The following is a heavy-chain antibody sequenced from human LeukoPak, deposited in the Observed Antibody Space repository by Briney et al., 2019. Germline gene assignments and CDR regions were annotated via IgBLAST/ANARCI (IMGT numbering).Heavy chain of an antibody. Sequence: GGSLRLSCAASEFTFSSYGMNWVRQAPGKGLEWVSYITNSGNSKSYADSVKGRFTISRDNTKNSLYLQMNSLRAEDTAVYYCARYYYDSSGLRFDPWGQGTLVTVSS. J-gene: IGHJ5*02. D-gene: IGHD3-22*01. CDR2: ITNSGNSK. CDR3: ARYYYDSSGLRFDP. V-gene: IGHV3-48*01. CDR1: EFTFSSYG.